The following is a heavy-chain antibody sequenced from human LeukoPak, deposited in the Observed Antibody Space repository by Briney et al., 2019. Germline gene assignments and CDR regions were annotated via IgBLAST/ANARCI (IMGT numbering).Heavy chain of an antibody. D-gene: IGHD2-21*01. CDR2: ISESGGT. V-gene: IGHV4-34*01. Sequence: PSEPLSLTCALYGGSFGGDYWRWARHPPGRGRGWLGPISESGGTNYNPSLKSLVTMSIDTANNQFPLKRNSVVSADTSVYYCSSRSAYSISPGLNAWGQGTLVTVSS. CDR3: SSRSAYSISPGLNA. CDR1: GGSFGGDY. J-gene: IGHJ5*02.